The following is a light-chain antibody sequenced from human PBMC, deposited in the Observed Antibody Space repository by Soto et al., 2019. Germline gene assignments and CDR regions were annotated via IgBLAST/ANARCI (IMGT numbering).Light chain of an antibody. Sequence: EIVMTQSPATLSVSPGERATLSCRASQSVSSNLAWYQQKPGQAPRLLIYGASTRATGIPARFSGSGSGTELTLTVTGLQSEDLAVYYCQQYNNWPPYTFGQGTKLAIK. V-gene: IGKV3-15*01. J-gene: IGKJ2*01. CDR3: QQYNNWPPYT. CDR2: GAS. CDR1: QSVSSN.